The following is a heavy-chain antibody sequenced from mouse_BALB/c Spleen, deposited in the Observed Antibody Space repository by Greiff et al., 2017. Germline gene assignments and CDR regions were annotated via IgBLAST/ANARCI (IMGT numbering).Heavy chain of an antibody. Sequence: VQLKQSGPELVKPGASVKMSCKASGYTFTSYVMHWVKQKPGQGLEWIGYINPYNDGTKYNEKFKGKATLTSDKSSSTAYMELSSLTSEDSAVYYCARGGRYDVGAMDYWGQGTSVTVSS. V-gene: IGHV1-14*01. D-gene: IGHD2-14*01. J-gene: IGHJ4*01. CDR3: ARGGRYDVGAMDY. CDR1: GYTFTSYV. CDR2: INPYNDGT.